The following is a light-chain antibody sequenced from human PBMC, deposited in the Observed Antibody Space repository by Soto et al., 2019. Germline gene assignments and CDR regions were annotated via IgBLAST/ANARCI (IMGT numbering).Light chain of an antibody. Sequence: DIKMTQSPSTLSASVGDRVTITGRASQSISSWLAWYQQKPGKAPKLLIYKASSLESGVPSRFSGSGSGTEFTLTISSLQPDDFATYYCQQYNSYSRTFGQGTKVEIK. CDR2: KAS. J-gene: IGKJ1*01. CDR1: QSISSW. V-gene: IGKV1-5*03. CDR3: QQYNSYSRT.